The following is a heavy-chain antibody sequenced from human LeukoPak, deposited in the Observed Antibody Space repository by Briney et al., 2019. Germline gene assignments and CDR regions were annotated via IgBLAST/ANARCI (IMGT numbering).Heavy chain of an antibody. CDR1: GASISAFN. Sequence: SETLSLTCTVSGASISAFNWTWFRQPAGKGLEWIGLIYSSGSTLFNPSLKSRVAMSVDLTKNQLSLKLTSVTAADTAMYYCARKDGDYWGRGTLVTVSS. J-gene: IGHJ4*02. V-gene: IGHV4-4*07. CDR3: ARKDGDY. CDR2: IYSSGST.